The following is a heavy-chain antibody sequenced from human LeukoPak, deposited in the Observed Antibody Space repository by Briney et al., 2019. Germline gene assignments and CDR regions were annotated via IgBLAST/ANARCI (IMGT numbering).Heavy chain of an antibody. CDR2: IYYSGST. CDR1: GGSISSYY. V-gene: IGHV4-59*01. D-gene: IGHD5-12*01. CDR3: ARDQGGYDKGDYYYYGMDV. Sequence: PSETLSLTCTVSGGSISSYYWSWIRQPPGKGLEWIGYIYYSGSTNYNPSLKSRVTISVDTSKNQFSLKPSSVTAADTAVYYCARDQGGYDKGDYYYYGMDVWGKGTTVTVSS. J-gene: IGHJ6*04.